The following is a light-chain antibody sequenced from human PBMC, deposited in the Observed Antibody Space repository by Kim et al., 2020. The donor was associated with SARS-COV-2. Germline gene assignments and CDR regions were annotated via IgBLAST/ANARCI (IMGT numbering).Light chain of an antibody. CDR3: QAWDSGTGV. Sequence: SVSPGQTASITCAGDELGNKYASWYQQKSGQSPVLVIYQDSKRLSGIPELFSGSNSGNTATLTISGTQAMDEADYYCQAWDSGTGVFGTGTKVTVL. J-gene: IGLJ1*01. CDR2: QDS. V-gene: IGLV3-1*01. CDR1: ELGNKY.